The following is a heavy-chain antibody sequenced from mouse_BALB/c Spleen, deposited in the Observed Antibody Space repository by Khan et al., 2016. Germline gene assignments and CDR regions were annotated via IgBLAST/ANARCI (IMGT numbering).Heavy chain of an antibody. D-gene: IGHD2-2*01. Sequence: EVQLVESGGGLVQPKGSLKLSCAASGFTFNTYAMHWVCQAPGKGLEWVARIRSKSNNYATYYADSVKDRFTISRDDSQSMLYLQMNNLQTEDTAMDYCVGDAGYYDAKDHWGQVTSVTVSS. CDR3: VGDAGYYDAKDH. CDR1: GFTFNTYA. V-gene: IGHV10-3*03. CDR2: IRSKSNNYAT. J-gene: IGHJ4*01.